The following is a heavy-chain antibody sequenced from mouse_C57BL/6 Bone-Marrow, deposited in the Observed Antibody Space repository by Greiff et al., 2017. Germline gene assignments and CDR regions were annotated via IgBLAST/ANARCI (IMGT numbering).Heavy chain of an antibody. CDR2: IDPETGGT. CDR3: TRLGPYYYGSSY. D-gene: IGHD1-1*01. V-gene: IGHV1-15*01. J-gene: IGHJ2*01. CDR1: GYTFTDYE. Sequence: VQLQQSGAELVRPGASVTLSCKASGYTFTDYEMHWVKQTPVHGLEWIGAIDPETGGTAYNQKFKGKAILTAAKSSSTAYMELRSLTSEDSAVYYCTRLGPYYYGSSYWGQGTTLTVSS.